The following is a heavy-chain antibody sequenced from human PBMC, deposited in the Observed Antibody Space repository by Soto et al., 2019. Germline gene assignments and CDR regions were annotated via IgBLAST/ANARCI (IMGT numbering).Heavy chain of an antibody. CDR1: GGSISSYY. D-gene: IGHD3-16*01. J-gene: IGHJ4*02. CDR2: IYYSGST. V-gene: IGHV4-59*01. CDR3: ASDRYRYVFAF. Sequence: PSETLSLTYTVSGGSISSYYWSWIRQPPGKGLEWIGYIYYSGSTNYNPSLKSRVTISVDTSKNQFSLKLSSVTAADTAVYYCASDRYRYVFAFCGQGTVVTVSS.